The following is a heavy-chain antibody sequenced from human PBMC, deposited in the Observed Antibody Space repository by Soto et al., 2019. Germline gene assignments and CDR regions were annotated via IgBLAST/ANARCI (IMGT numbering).Heavy chain of an antibody. V-gene: IGHV3-66*01. Sequence: EVQLVESGGGLVQPGGSLRLSCAASGFSVSDNYMSWVRQAPGKGLEWISVIYSSGDTYYADSVKGRLTISRDNSRNTLYLQINDLIVEAPAIYYCARDPGYGRGVSFDPWGQGIPVTVSS. CDR2: IYSSGDT. J-gene: IGHJ5*02. CDR3: ARDPGYGRGVSFDP. CDR1: GFSVSDNY. D-gene: IGHD2-8*01.